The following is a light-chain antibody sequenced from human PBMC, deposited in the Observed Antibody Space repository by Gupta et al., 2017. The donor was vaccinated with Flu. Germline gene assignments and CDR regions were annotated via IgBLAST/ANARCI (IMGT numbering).Light chain of an antibody. Sequence: EIVLTQHPVTLSLSPAERATLSCRASQTVSSYLAWYQQKPGQAPRLLIYEASNGATGIPPRFSGSGSGTDFTLTISSLEPEDSAVYYCQQRNNWSLTFGGGTKVEIK. J-gene: IGKJ4*01. V-gene: IGKV3-11*01. CDR1: QTVSSY. CDR2: EAS. CDR3: QQRNNWSLT.